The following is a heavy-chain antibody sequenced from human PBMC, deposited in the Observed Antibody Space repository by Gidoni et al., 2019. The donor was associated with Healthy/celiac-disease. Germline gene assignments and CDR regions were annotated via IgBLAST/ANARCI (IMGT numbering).Heavy chain of an antibody. J-gene: IGHJ6*04. D-gene: IGHD2-2*01. CDR2: IKSKTDGGTT. Sequence: EVQLVESGGGLVKPGGSLRLSCAASGFTFSNAWMNWFRQAPGKGLEWVGRIKSKTDGGTTDYAAPVKGRFTISRDDSKNTLYLQMNSLKTEDTAVYYCTTAGVVVPAAIIFPYYYGMDVWGKGTTVTVSS. V-gene: IGHV3-15*07. CDR3: TTAGVVVPAAIIFPYYYGMDV. CDR1: GFTFSNAW.